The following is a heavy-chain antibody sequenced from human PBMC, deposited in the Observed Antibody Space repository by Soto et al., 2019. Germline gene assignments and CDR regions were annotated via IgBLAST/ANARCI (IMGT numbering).Heavy chain of an antibody. V-gene: IGHV1-69*02. J-gene: IGHJ4*02. D-gene: IGHD4-17*01. CDR2: IIPILGIA. Sequence: QVQLVQSGAEVKKPGSSVKVSCKASGGTFSSYTISWVRQAPGQGLEWMGRIIPILGIANYAQKFQGRVTITADKTTSTAYMELSSLRSEDTAVYYCASDYGDGRRDYWGQGTLVTVSS. CDR1: GGTFSSYT. CDR3: ASDYGDGRRDY.